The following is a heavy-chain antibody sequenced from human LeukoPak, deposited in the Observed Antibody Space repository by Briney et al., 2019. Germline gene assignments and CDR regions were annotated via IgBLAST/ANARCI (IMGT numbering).Heavy chain of an antibody. J-gene: IGHJ4*02. CDR3: AKDRELSGRLATTFDY. Sequence: GGSLRLSCAASGFTFSSYATSWVRQAPGKGLEWVSAISGSGGSTYYADSVKGRFTISRDNSKNTLYLQMNSLRAEDTAVYYCAKDRELSGRLATTFDYWGQGTLVTVSS. D-gene: IGHD1-26*01. CDR2: ISGSGGST. CDR1: GFTFSSYA. V-gene: IGHV3-23*01.